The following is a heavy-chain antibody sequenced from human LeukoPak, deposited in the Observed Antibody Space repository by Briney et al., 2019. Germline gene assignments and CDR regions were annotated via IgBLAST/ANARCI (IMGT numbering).Heavy chain of an antibody. D-gene: IGHD2-15*01. V-gene: IGHV4-39*01. CDR2: IYYTGST. Sequence: PSETLSLTCTVSGGSISSSSYYWGWIRQPPGKGPESIGSIYYTGSTYYNPSLKSRVTISVDTSKNQFSLKLSSVTAADTAVYYCARQAAYCSSGSCYPNWFDPWGQGTLVTVSS. J-gene: IGHJ5*02. CDR3: ARQAAYCSSGSCYPNWFDP. CDR1: GGSISSSSYY.